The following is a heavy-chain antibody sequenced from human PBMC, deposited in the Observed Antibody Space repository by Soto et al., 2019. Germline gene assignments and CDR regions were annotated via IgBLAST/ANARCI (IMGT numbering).Heavy chain of an antibody. CDR1: GFTFSSYG. V-gene: IGHV3-30*18. CDR3: AKPPGHYYDSSGYFSYFDY. Sequence: GGSLRLSCAASGFTFSSYGMHWVRQAPGKGLEWVAVISYDGSNKYYADSVKGRFTISRDNSKNTLYLQMNSLRAEDTAVYYCAKPPGHYYDSSGYFSYFDYWGQGTLVTVSS. D-gene: IGHD3-22*01. J-gene: IGHJ4*02. CDR2: ISYDGSNK.